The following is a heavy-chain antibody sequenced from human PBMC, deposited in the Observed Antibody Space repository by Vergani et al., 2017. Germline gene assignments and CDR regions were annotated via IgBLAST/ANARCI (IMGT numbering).Heavy chain of an antibody. CDR3: AKHVRGWGRDY. D-gene: IGHD3-16*01. CDR2: IRCDGSNQ. Sequence: QVQLVESGGGVVQRGGSLRLSCATSGFTLSNYDMQWIRQGPGKGLEFVTFIRCDGSNQYYADSVKGRFTLSRDFSKNTLYLQMNSLRTDDTARYYWAKHVRGWGRDYWGQGTQVIVAS. V-gene: IGHV3-30*02. CDR1: GFTLSNYD. J-gene: IGHJ4*02.